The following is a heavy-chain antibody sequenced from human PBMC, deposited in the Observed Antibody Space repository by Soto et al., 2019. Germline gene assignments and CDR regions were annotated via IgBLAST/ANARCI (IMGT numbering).Heavy chain of an antibody. CDR2: VNPRSGDT. J-gene: IGHJ4*02. CDR3: ARQLAYCGGDCFTEPIEY. CDR1: GYTFINYY. D-gene: IGHD2-21*02. V-gene: IGHV1-2*02. Sequence: QAQLVQSGAEVKKPGASVKVSCKTFGYTFINYYIHWVRQAPGQGLEWMGWVNPRSGDTNYAQKFQGRVTMTRDTSISTAYMELSSLRSDDTAVFYCARQLAYCGGDCFTEPIEYWGQGTLVTVSS.